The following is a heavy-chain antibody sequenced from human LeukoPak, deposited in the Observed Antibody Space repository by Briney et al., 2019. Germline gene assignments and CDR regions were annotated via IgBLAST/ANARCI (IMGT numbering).Heavy chain of an antibody. Sequence: GGSLRLSCAASGFTVSSNYMSWVRQAPGKGLEWVSVIYSGGSTYYADSVKGRFTISRDNSKDTLYLQMNSLRAEDTAVYYCARDRDDILTGYSGSDYWGQGTLVTVSS. D-gene: IGHD3-9*01. CDR1: GFTVSSNY. CDR3: ARDRDDILTGYSGSDY. J-gene: IGHJ4*02. CDR2: IYSGGST. V-gene: IGHV3-66*01.